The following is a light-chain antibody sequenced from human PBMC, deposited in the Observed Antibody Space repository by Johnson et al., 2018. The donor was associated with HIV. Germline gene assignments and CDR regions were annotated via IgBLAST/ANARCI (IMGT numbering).Light chain of an antibody. CDR2: DNN. CDR3: GTWDNSLSAGV. V-gene: IGLV1-51*01. J-gene: IGLJ1*01. Sequence: QSVLTQPPSVSAAPGQKVTISCSGSSSNIGNNYVSWYQQLPGKAPKLFIFDNNNRPSGIPDRFSGSKSGTSATLGISGLQTGDEADYYCGTWDNSLSAGVFGTGTNVTVL. CDR1: SSNIGNNY.